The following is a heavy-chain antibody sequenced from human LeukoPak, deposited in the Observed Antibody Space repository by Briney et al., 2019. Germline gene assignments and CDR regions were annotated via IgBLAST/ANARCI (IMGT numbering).Heavy chain of an antibody. CDR1: GYTFTGYY. J-gene: IGHJ4*02. CDR2: INPNSGGT. D-gene: IGHD5-18*01. Sequence: ASVKVSCKASGYTFTGYYMHWVRQAPGQGLEWMGRINPNSGGTNYAQKFQGRVTMTRDTSISTAYMELSWLRSDDTAVYYCARDASARYSYGSDYWGQGTLVTVSS. V-gene: IGHV1-2*06. CDR3: ARDASARYSYGSDY.